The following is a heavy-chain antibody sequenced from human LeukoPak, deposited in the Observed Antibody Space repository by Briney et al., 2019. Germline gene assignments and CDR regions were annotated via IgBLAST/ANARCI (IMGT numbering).Heavy chain of an antibody. CDR1: GFTFSDYY. V-gene: IGHV3-66*01. CDR2: IYSGGST. Sequence: QSGGSLRLSCAASGFTFSDYYMSWVRQAPGKGLEWVSVIYSGGSTYYADSVRGRFTISRDNSKNTLYLQMNSLRAEDTAVYYCARGPDRSHFDYWGQGTLVTVSS. J-gene: IGHJ4*02. CDR3: ARGPDRSHFDY.